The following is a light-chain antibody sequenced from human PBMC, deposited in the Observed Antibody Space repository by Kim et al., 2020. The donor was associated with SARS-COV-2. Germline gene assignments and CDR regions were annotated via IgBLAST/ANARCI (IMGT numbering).Light chain of an antibody. CDR1: SIGAKS. J-gene: IGLJ3*02. CDR3: HVWDSNTAV. CDR2: RDR. V-gene: IGLV3-9*01. Sequence: SVALGQTARITCGGSSIGAKSVHWYQQKPGQAPVLVIYRDRNRPSGIPERFSGSNSGNTATLTISRAQAGDEADYYCHVWDSNTAVFGGGTRLTVL.